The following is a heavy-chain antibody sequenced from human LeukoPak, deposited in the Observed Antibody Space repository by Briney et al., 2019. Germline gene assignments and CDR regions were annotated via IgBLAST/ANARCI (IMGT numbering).Heavy chain of an antibody. D-gene: IGHD3-10*01. J-gene: IGHJ6*02. CDR3: AKTEVARFGEPHPVWYYYYGMDV. CDR2: IRYDGSNK. CDR1: GFTFSSYG. Sequence: GGSLRLSCAASGFTFSSYGMHWVRQAPGKGLEWVAFIRYDGSNKYYADSVKGRFTISRDNSKNTLYLQMNSLRAEDAAVYYCAKTEVARFGEPHPVWYYYYGMDVWGQGTTVTVSS. V-gene: IGHV3-30*02.